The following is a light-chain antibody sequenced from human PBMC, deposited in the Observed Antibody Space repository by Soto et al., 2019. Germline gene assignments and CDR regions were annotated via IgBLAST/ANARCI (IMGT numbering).Light chain of an antibody. V-gene: IGKV1-5*01. CDR2: DVS. CDR1: QSITTW. J-gene: IGKJ1*01. Sequence: DIQMTQSPSTVSAYVGDSVTITCRASQSITTWLAWYQQRPGKAPKLLIYDVSSLQSGVPSRFSGSGSGTEFTLTISSLQPDDFATYYCQHYKMYSPWTLGQRTKVEIK. CDR3: QHYKMYSPWT.